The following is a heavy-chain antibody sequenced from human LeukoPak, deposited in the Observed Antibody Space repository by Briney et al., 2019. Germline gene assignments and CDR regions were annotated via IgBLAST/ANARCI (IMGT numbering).Heavy chain of an antibody. D-gene: IGHD2-15*01. Sequence: SETLYLTCTVSGYSISSGYYWGWIRQPPGKGLEWIGSICHSGSTYYNPSLKSRVTISVDTSKNQFSLKLSSVTAADTAVYYCARGASCSGGSYFAVFGIWGQGTMVTVSS. CDR3: ARGASCSGGSYFAVFGI. V-gene: IGHV4-38-2*02. J-gene: IGHJ3*02. CDR1: GYSISSGYY. CDR2: ICHSGST.